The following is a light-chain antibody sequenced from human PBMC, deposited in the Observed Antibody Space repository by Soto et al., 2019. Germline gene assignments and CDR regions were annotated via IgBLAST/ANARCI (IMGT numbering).Light chain of an antibody. J-gene: IGLJ1*01. CDR2: GNS. V-gene: IGLV1-40*01. CDR1: SSNIGAGYD. Sequence: QSVLTQPPAVSGAPGQRVTISCTGGSSNIGAGYDVHWYQQLPGTAPKLLIYGNSNRPSGVPDRFSGSKSGTSASLAITGLQAEDEADYYCQSYDSSLSEVFGTGTKVTVL. CDR3: QSYDSSLSEV.